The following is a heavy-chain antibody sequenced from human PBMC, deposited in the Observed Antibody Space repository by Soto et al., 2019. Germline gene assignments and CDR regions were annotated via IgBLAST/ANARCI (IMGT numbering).Heavy chain of an antibody. V-gene: IGHV1-46*01. J-gene: IGHJ4*02. D-gene: IGHD2-2*01. CDR2: INPSGGST. CDR3: ARVVPAVYYFDY. Sequence: ASVKVSCKASGYTFTGYYMHWVRQAPGQGLEWMGIINPSGGSTSYAQKFQGRVTMTRDTSTSTVYMELSSLRSEDTAVYYCARVVPAVYYFDYWGQGTLVTVSS. CDR1: GYTFTGYY.